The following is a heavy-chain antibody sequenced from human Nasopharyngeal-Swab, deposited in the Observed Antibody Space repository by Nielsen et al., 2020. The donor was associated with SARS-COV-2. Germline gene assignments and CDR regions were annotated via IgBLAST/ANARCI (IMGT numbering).Heavy chain of an antibody. D-gene: IGHD1-14*01. CDR2: ISWNSGSI. CDR1: GFTFDDYA. Sequence: GGSLRLSCAASGFTFDDYAMHWVRQAPGKGLEWVSGISWNSGSIGYADSVKGRFTISRDNSKNTLYLQMNSLRAEDTAVYYCARDTGSQMDVWGQGTTVTVSS. V-gene: IGHV3-9*01. J-gene: IGHJ6*02. CDR3: ARDTGSQMDV.